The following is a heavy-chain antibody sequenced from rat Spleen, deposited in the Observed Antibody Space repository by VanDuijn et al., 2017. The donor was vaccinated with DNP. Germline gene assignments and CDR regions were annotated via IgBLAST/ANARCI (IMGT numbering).Heavy chain of an antibody. CDR1: GFTFSDYY. V-gene: IGHV5-20*01. J-gene: IGHJ4*01. CDR3: TPLFPFMSG. D-gene: IGHD3-1*01. CDR2: ISSDGSHT. Sequence: EVKLVESGGGLVQPGRSLKLSCAGSGFTFSDYYMAWVRQTPTKGLDWVASISSDGSHTYYRDSVKGRFTISRDNAKSSLFLQMDSLRSEDTATYYCTPLFPFMSGWGQGTSVTVSS.